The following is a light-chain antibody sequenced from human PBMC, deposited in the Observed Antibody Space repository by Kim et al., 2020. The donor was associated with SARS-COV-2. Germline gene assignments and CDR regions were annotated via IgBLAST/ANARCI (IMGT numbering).Light chain of an antibody. CDR1: QCVSSNY. J-gene: IGKJ1*01. CDR2: GAS. CDR3: PQYGSSPWT. V-gene: IGKV3-20*01. Sequence: LSPGERATRSCKASQCVSSNYLGWYQKKPGQAPRRLIFGASGRATDIPDRFRGSGSGTDFTLTISRLEPEDFAVYYCPQYGSSPWTFGQGTKLEI.